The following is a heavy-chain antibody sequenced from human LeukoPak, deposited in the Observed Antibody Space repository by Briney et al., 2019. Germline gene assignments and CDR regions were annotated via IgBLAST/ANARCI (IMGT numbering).Heavy chain of an antibody. CDR1: GFTFITYS. CDR3: ARSVSSRFTSPRRPYYFDS. D-gene: IGHD2-2*01. CDR2: ISGSGGST. Sequence: GGSLRLSCAASGFTFITYSMSWVRQPPGKGLEWVSGISGSGGSTYYADSVKGRFTISRDNSKSTLYLQMNSLRAEDTAVYYCARSVSSRFTSPRRPYYFDSWGQGTLVTVSS. J-gene: IGHJ4*02. V-gene: IGHV3-23*01.